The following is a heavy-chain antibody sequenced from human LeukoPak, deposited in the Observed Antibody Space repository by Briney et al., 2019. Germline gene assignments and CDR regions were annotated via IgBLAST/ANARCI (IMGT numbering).Heavy chain of an antibody. CDR2: ISWNSGSI. D-gene: IGHD3-22*01. CDR3: AKDISYYDSSGYYGVDY. J-gene: IGHJ4*02. V-gene: IGHV3-9*01. Sequence: GGSLRLSCAASGFTFDDYAMHWVRQAPGKGLEWVSGISWNSGSIGYADSVKGRFTISRDNAKNSLYLQMNSLRAEDTALYYCAKDISYYDSSGYYGVDYWGQGTLVTVSS. CDR1: GFTFDDYA.